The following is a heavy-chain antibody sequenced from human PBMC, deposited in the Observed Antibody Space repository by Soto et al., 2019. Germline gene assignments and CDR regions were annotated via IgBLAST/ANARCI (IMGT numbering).Heavy chain of an antibody. J-gene: IGHJ6*01. CDR1: VWSFSGYY. Sequence: SETLSLTCSFYVWSFSGYYCSLIRQPPGKWLEWIGEINHSGSTNYNPSLKSRVTISVDTSKNQFSLKLSSVTAADTAVYYCARGLVLVTNFNGYYYGMEVWGQGTTVTVSS. CDR3: ARGLVLVTNFNGYYYGMEV. V-gene: IGHV4-34*01. CDR2: INHSGST. D-gene: IGHD2-21*02.